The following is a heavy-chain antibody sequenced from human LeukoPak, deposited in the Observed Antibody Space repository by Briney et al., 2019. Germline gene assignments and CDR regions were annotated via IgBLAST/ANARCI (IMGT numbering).Heavy chain of an antibody. V-gene: IGHV1-46*01. CDR3: ARDTEAVAVRLDY. Sequence: ASVKVSCTASGYTFTSYYMHWVRQAPGQGLEWMGIINPSGGSTSYVQKFQGRVTMTRDTSTSTVYMELSSLRSEDTAVYYCARDTEAVAVRLDYWGQGTLVTVSS. CDR1: GYTFTSYY. J-gene: IGHJ4*02. CDR2: INPSGGST. D-gene: IGHD6-19*01.